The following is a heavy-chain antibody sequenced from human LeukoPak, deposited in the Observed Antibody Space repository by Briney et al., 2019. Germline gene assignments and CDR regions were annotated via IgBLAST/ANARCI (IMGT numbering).Heavy chain of an antibody. J-gene: IGHJ4*02. CDR1: GYTFTSYA. D-gene: IGHD6-13*01. CDR3: ARYSAAADNSFDY. V-gene: IGHV1-3*01. Sequence: ASVKVSCKASGYTFTSYAMHWVRQAPGQRLEWMGWINAGNGNTKYSQKFQGRVTITRDTSASTAYMELSSLRSEDTAVYYCARYSAAADNSFDYWGQGTLVTVSS. CDR2: INAGNGNT.